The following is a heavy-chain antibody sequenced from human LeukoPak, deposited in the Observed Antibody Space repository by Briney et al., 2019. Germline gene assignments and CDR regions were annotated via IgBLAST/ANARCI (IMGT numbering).Heavy chain of an antibody. V-gene: IGHV4-39*07. CDR3: ARVPNVQDYYYGMDV. J-gene: IGHJ6*02. CDR1: GGSISSSSYY. Sequence: MSSETLSLTCTVSGGSISSSSYYWGWIRQPPGKGLEWIGSIYYSGSTYYNPSLKSRVTISVDTSKNQFSLKLSSVTAADTAVYYCARVPNVQDYYYGMDVWGQGTTVTVSS. CDR2: IYYSGST. D-gene: IGHD4/OR15-4a*01.